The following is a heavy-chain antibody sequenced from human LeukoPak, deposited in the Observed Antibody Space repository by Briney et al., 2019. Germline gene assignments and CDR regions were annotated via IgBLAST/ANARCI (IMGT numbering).Heavy chain of an antibody. V-gene: IGHV1-2*02. CDR1: GYTFTGYY. CDR2: LNPNSGGT. D-gene: IGHD1-1*01. J-gene: IGHJ3*02. CDR3: ARELWVLAGTRGGAFDI. Sequence: ASVKVSCKASGYTFTGYYMHWVRQAPGQGLEWMAWLNPNSGGTNYAQKFQGRVTVTRDTSISTAYMELSSLRSDDTAVYYCARELWVLAGTRGGAFDIWGQGTMVAVSS.